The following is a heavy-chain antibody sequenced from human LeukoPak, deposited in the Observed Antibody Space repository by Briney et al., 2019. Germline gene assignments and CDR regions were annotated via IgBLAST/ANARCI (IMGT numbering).Heavy chain of an antibody. J-gene: IGHJ4*02. CDR1: GFTFSSYW. V-gene: IGHV3-7*04. CDR3: ARALWFGELAFDY. D-gene: IGHD3-10*01. Sequence: PGGSLRLSCAASGFTFSSYWMSWVRRAPGKGLEWVANINQDGSEIYYVDSVKGRFTISRDNAKNSLYLQMNSLRGEDTAVYYCARALWFGELAFDYWGQGTLVTVSS. CDR2: INQDGSEI.